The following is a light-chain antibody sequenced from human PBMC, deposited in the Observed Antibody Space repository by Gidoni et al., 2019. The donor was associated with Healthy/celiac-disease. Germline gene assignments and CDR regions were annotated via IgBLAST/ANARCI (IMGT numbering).Light chain of an antibody. Sequence: SYELTQPPSVSVSPGQTASITCSGDKLGDKYACWYQQKSGKSPILVIYQDNKRPSGIPERFSGSNSGNTATLTISGTQAMDEADYYCQAWDSSTVVFGGGTKLTVL. V-gene: IGLV3-1*01. J-gene: IGLJ3*02. CDR2: QDN. CDR1: KLGDKY. CDR3: QAWDSSTVV.